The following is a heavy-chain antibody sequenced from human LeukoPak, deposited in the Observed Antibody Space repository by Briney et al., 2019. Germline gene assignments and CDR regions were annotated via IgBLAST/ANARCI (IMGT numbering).Heavy chain of an antibody. CDR1: GFTFSSYA. CDR2: IGGSGDST. D-gene: IGHD3-9*01. CDR3: ARSTSSEYDIYHFDY. V-gene: IGHV3-23*01. J-gene: IGHJ4*02. Sequence: GGSLRLSCAASGFTFSSYAVSWVRQAPGKGLEWVSTIGGSGDSTYYADSVKGRFTISRDNSKNTLYLQMNSLRAEDTAVYYCARSTSSEYDIYHFDYWGQGTLVTVSS.